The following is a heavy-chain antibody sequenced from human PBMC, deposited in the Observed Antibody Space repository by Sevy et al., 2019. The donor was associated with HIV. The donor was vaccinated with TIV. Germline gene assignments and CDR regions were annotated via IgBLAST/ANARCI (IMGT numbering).Heavy chain of an antibody. D-gene: IGHD2-2*01. CDR2: ISRSGGSP. J-gene: IGHJ6*02. CDR1: GFTFSNYA. CDR3: GKVDVVVPVADYGLDV. Sequence: GGSLRLSCAASGFTFSNYAMSWVRQAPGKGLEWVSSISRSGGSPYYADSVKGRVTISRDNSKNTLYLHMNILRVEEMAVYYCGKVDVVVPVADYGLDVWGQGTTVTVFS. V-gene: IGHV3-23*01.